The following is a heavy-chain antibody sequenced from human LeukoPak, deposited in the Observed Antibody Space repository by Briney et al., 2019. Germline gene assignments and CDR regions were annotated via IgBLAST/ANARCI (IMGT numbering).Heavy chain of an antibody. V-gene: IGHV1-69*13. CDR3: ARAAKSSRYDSSGYYSAFDY. CDR2: IIPIFGTA. D-gene: IGHD3-22*01. J-gene: IGHJ4*02. Sequence: ASVKVSCKASGGTFSSYAISWMRQAPGQGLEWMGGIIPIFGTANYAQKFQDRVTITADESTSTAYMELTSLRSEDTAVYYCARAAKSSRYDSSGYYSAFDYWGQGTLVTVSS. CDR1: GGTFSSYA.